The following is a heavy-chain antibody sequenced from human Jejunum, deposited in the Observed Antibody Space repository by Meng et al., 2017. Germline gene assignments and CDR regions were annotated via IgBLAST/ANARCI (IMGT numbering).Heavy chain of an antibody. J-gene: IGHJ6*02. V-gene: IGHV4-59*01. D-gene: IGHD3-9*01. CDR2: IYYSGTS. Sequence: GSLRLSCSVPGGSISSYYWNWIRQPPGKGLELIGFIYYSGTSTYNPSLKSRVSISVDTSKNQFSLKLSSVTAADTAMYYCARGLGIFSSLHYYYGMDVWGQGTTVTVSS. CDR3: ARGLGIFSSLHYYYGMDV. CDR1: GGSISSYY.